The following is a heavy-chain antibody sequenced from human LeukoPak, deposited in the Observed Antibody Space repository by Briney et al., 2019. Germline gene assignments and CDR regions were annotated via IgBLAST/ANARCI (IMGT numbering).Heavy chain of an antibody. J-gene: IGHJ5*02. CDR3: AVIPPLRSLEWLPGS. CDR1: GFTFSSYS. D-gene: IGHD3-3*01. Sequence: PGGSLRLSCAASGFTFSSYSMNWVRQAPGKGLEWVAYISSSSSTIYYADSVKGRFTISRDNAKNSLYLQMNSLRAEDTAVYYCAVIPPLRSLEWLPGSWGQGTLVTVSS. CDR2: ISSSSSTI. V-gene: IGHV3-48*01.